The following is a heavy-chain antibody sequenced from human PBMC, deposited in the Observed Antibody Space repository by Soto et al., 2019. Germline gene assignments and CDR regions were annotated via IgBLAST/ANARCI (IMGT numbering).Heavy chain of an antibody. V-gene: IGHV3-15*01. CDR1: GFSFSSPW. CDR3: TAGFYKSGGVDS. J-gene: IGHJ4*02. D-gene: IGHD3-10*01. Sequence: PGGSLRLSCAGSGFSFSSPWMNWVRQAPGKGLEWVARIKSRAYGGTGHYAAPVNGRFTIFRDDSASLLHLQMNSLETEDTGVYFCTAGFYKSGGVDSWGQGT. CDR2: IKSRAYGGTG.